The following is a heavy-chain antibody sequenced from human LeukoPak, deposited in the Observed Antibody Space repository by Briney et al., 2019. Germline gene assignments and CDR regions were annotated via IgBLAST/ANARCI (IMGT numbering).Heavy chain of an antibody. CDR3: PRARVYTAMVPPHPGVFDY. Sequence: PSETLSLTCTVSGGTISSNSYFWVWIRQPPGQGLEWIVSIYYSGSTYHNPSLNSRVTITVDASKNQFSLKLSSVTAADTAFYFCPRARVYTAMVPPHPGVFDYWRQGTLVT. V-gene: IGHV4-39*07. J-gene: IGHJ4*02. CDR2: IYYSGST. D-gene: IGHD5-18*01. CDR1: GGTISSNSYF.